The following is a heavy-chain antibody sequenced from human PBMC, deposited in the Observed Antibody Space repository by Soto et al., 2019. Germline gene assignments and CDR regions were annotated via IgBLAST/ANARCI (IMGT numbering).Heavy chain of an antibody. Sequence: EVQLVESGGGLVKPGGSLRLSCAASGFTFSNAWMSWVRQAPGKGLEWVGRIKSKTDGGTTDYAAPVKGRFTISRDDSKNTLYLQMNSLKTEDTAVYYCTTDRVFPSSGRPHWGQGTLVTVSS. D-gene: IGHD6-19*01. CDR3: TTDRVFPSSGRPH. V-gene: IGHV3-15*01. CDR1: GFTFSNAW. CDR2: IKSKTDGGTT. J-gene: IGHJ4*02.